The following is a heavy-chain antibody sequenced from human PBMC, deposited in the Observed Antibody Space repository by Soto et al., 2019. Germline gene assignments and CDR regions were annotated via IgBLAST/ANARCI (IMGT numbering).Heavy chain of an antibody. J-gene: IGHJ6*02. CDR1: GFTFSSYG. CDR3: AKDLGGYYSPSSATYYYYGMDV. Sequence: ESGGGVVQPGRSLRLSCAASGFTFSSYGMHWVRQAPGKGLEWVAVISYDGSNKYYADSVKGRFTISRDNSKNTLYLQMNSLRAEDTAVYYCAKDLGGYYSPSSATYYYYGMDVWGQGTTVTVSS. CDR2: ISYDGSNK. V-gene: IGHV3-30*18. D-gene: IGHD3-22*01.